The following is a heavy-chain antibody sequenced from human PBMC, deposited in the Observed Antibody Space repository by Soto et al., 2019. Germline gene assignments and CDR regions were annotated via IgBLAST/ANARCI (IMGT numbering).Heavy chain of an antibody. Sequence: GGSLRLSCAASGFTFSSYGMHWVRQAPGKGLEWVAVIWYDGSNKYYADSVKGRFTISRDNSKNTLYLQMNSLRAEDTAVYYCARDENYYGMDVWGQGTTVTVSS. J-gene: IGHJ6*02. V-gene: IGHV3-33*01. CDR1: GFTFSSYG. CDR3: ARDENYYGMDV. CDR2: IWYDGSNK.